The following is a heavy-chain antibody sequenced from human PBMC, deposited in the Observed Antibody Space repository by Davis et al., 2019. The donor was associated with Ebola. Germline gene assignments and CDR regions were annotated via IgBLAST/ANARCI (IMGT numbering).Heavy chain of an antibody. CDR1: GGYISPYY. V-gene: IGHV4-34*01. Sequence: SETLSLTCTVSGGYISPYYWSWIRQPPGKGLEWIGEINHSGSTNYNPSLKSRVTISVDTSKNQFSLKLSSVTAADTAVYYCARRWELLTYPFDYWGQGTLVTVSS. J-gene: IGHJ4*02. CDR3: ARRWELLTYPFDY. CDR2: INHSGST. D-gene: IGHD1-26*01.